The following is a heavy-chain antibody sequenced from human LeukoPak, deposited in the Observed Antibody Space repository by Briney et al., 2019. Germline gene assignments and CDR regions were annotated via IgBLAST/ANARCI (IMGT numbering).Heavy chain of an antibody. CDR3: AREPSYSGSYKAYFDY. J-gene: IGHJ4*02. D-gene: IGHD1-26*01. CDR2: IYYSGST. Sequence: PSETLSLTCTVSGGSISSSSYYWGWIRQPPGKGLEWIVSIYYSGSTYYNPSLKSRVTISVDTSKNQFSLKLSSVTAADTAVYYCAREPSYSGSYKAYFDYWGQGTLVTVSS. CDR1: GGSISSSSYY. V-gene: IGHV4-39*07.